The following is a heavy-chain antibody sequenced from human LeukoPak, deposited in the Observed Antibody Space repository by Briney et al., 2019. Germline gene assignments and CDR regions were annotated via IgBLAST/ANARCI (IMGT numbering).Heavy chain of an antibody. D-gene: IGHD3-3*01. J-gene: IGHJ6*03. CDR3: AKGQEGGGVYDFWSGYSAHVSHHYYYYMDV. Sequence: GGSPRLSCAASGFTFSNYEMNWVRQAPGKGLEWVSYISSSGGSVYYADSVKGRFTISRDNSKNTLYLQMNSLRAEDTAVYYCAKGQEGGGVYDFWSGYSAHVSHHYYYYMDVWGKGTTVTVSS. CDR1: GFTFSNYE. V-gene: IGHV3-48*03. CDR2: ISSSGGSV.